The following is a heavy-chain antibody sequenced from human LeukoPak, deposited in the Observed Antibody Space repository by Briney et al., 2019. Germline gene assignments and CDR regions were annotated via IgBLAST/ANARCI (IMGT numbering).Heavy chain of an antibody. Sequence: ASVNLSCKGAGYTFTSYDINRMRHAPGQGLEWRGGMNPNSGNTGYAQKLQGRVTMTRNTSISTAYMELSSLRSEDTAVYYCAVGGLYCYDSSGYYPFDYWGQGTLVTVSS. V-gene: IGHV1-8*01. D-gene: IGHD3-22*01. CDR2: MNPNSGNT. J-gene: IGHJ4*02. CDR1: GYTFTSYD. CDR3: AVGGLYCYDSSGYYPFDY.